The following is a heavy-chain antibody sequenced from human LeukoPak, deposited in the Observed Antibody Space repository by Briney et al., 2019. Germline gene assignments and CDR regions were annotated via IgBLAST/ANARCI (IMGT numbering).Heavy chain of an antibody. J-gene: IGHJ4*02. D-gene: IGHD6-13*01. CDR1: GGTFSSYG. CDR3: ARSGAAAGTRIIDY. V-gene: IGHV1-18*01. CDR2: ISAYNGNT. Sequence: ASVKVSCKASGGTFSSYGISWVRQAPGQGLEWMGWISAYNGNTNYAQKLQGRVTMTTDTSTSTAYMELRSLRSDDTAVYYCARSGAAAGTRIIDYWGQGTLVTVSS.